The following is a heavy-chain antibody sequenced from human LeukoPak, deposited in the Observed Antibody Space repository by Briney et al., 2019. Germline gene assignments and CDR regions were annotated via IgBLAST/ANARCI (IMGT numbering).Heavy chain of an antibody. CDR2: IRAYNGDT. CDR3: ARVVLKGVDAFDI. D-gene: IGHD2-21*01. J-gene: IGHJ3*02. CDR1: GYTFTRYG. Sequence: GASVKVSCKASGYTFTRYGISWVRQAPGQGLEWMGWIRAYNGDTNYAQKLQDRVTMTTDTSTNTAYMELRSLRSDDTAVYYCARVVLKGVDAFDIWGQGTMVTVSS. V-gene: IGHV1-18*01.